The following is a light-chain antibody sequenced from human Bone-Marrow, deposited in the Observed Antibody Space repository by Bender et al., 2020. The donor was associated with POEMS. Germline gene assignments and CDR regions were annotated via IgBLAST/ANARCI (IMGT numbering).Light chain of an antibody. CDR3: SGWDDSLSGWV. Sequence: QSVVTQPPSLSEAPRQRVTISCSGSSSNLGNHGVNWYQQLPGEAPKLLIYYDHLLTPGVSDRFSASKSGTSASLAISELQSEDEARYYCSGWDDSLSGWVFGGGTKLTVL. J-gene: IGLJ3*02. CDR1: SSNLGNHG. V-gene: IGLV1-36*01. CDR2: YDH.